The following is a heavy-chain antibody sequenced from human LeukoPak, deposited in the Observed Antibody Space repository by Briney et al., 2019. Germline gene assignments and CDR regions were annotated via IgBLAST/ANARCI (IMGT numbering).Heavy chain of an antibody. CDR1: GGSISSGDYY. CDR2: IYYSGST. Sequence: PSETLSLTCTVSGGSISSGDYYWSWIRQPPGKGLEWIGYIYYSGSTYYNPSLKSRVTISVDTSKNQFSLKLSSVTAADTAVYYCARGGSGSYFVAEPADYWGQGTLVTVSS. CDR3: ARGGSGSYFVAEPADY. V-gene: IGHV4-30-4*08. D-gene: IGHD1-26*01. J-gene: IGHJ4*02.